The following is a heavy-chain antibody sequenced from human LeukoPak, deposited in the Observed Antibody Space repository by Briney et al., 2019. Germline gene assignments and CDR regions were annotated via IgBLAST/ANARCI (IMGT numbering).Heavy chain of an antibody. CDR1: GGSFSGYY. Sequence: SETLSLTCAVYGGSFSGYYWSWIRQPPGKGLEWIGEINHSGSTNYNPSLKSRVTISVDTSKNQFSLKLSSVTAADTAVYYCARARYPIAAAGIIAAFDPWGQGTLVTVSS. CDR2: INHSGST. J-gene: IGHJ5*02. CDR3: ARARYPIAAAGIIAAFDP. V-gene: IGHV4-34*01. D-gene: IGHD6-13*01.